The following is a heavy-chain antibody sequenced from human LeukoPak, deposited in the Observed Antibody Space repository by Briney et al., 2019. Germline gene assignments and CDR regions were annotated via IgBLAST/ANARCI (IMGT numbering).Heavy chain of an antibody. CDR3: AHGAMYQLDY. Sequence: GGSLRLSCAASGFTFSSYEMNWVRQAPGKGLEWVSYISSSGSTIYYADSVKGRFTISGDNSRNTLFLQMNSLRAEDTAVYYCAHGAMYQLDYWGQGTLVTVSS. CDR2: ISSSGSTI. J-gene: IGHJ4*02. V-gene: IGHV3-48*03. CDR1: GFTFSSYE. D-gene: IGHD2-2*01.